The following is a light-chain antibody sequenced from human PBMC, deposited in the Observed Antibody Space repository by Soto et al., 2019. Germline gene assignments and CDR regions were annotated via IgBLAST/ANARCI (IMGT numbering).Light chain of an antibody. Sequence: EIGVTQAPDTLSFAPGERATFSCRAPQSITNNYVAWYQHKPGQAPRLLIYGASRRATGIPDRISGSGSWTDFTLSITRLEPEDFAVYYCHQYLDSPNTFGQGTTLEIK. J-gene: IGKJ2*01. CDR2: GAS. CDR3: HQYLDSPNT. CDR1: QSITNNY. V-gene: IGKV3-20*01.